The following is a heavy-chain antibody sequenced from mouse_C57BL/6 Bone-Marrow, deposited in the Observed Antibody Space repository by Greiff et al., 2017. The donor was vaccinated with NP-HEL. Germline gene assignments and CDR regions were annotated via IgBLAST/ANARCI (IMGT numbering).Heavy chain of an antibody. J-gene: IGHJ3*01. D-gene: IGHD5-1-1*01. CDR2: IDPSDSYT. Sequence: VQLQQPGAELVRPGTSVKLSCKASGYTFTSYWMHWVKQRPGQGLEWIGVIDPSDSYTNYNQKFKGKATLTVDTSSSTAYMQLSSLTSEDSAVYYCALYPGAYWGQGTLVTVSA. CDR3: ALYPGAY. CDR1: GYTFTSYW. V-gene: IGHV1-59*01.